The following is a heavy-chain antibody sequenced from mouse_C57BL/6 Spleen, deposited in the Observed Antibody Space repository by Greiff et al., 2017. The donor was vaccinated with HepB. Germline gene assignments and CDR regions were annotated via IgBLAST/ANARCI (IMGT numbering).Heavy chain of an antibody. CDR3: ARGDVYYGGGAMDY. Sequence: VKLQESGPELVKPGASVKISCKASGYAFSSSWMNWVKQRPGKGLEWIGRIYPGDGDTNYNGKFKGKATLTADKPASTAYMQLSSLTSEDSAVYCCARGDVYYGGGAMDYWGQGTSVTVSS. J-gene: IGHJ4*01. V-gene: IGHV1-82*01. CDR1: GYAFSSSW. CDR2: IYPGDGDT. D-gene: IGHD2-3*01.